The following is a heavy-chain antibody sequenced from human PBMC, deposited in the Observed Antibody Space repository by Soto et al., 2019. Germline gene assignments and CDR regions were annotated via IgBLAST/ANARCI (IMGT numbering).Heavy chain of an antibody. CDR3: ARHRSISPMWGMDV. V-gene: IGHV4-39*01. Sequence: QLQLQESGPGLVKASETLSLTCTVSGGSISSNSYYWGWIRQPPGKGLEWIGSIYYSGSTYYNPSLKSRSPLTADTSKNQFPLKVTSVTAADTAVYYCARHRSISPMWGMDVCGQGTTVTVSS. CDR1: GGSISSNSYY. D-gene: IGHD2-21*01. CDR2: IYYSGST. J-gene: IGHJ6*02.